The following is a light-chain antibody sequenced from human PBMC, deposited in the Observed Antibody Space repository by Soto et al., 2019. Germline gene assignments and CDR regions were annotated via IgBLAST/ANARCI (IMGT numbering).Light chain of an antibody. J-gene: IGKJ4*01. CDR2: KAS. Sequence: DIPMTQSPSTLSGSVGDRVTITCRASQTISSWLAWYQQKPGKAPKLLIYKASTLKSGVPSTFSGSGSGTEFTLTISSLQPDDFATYYCLQYNTYPITFGGGTKVEIK. V-gene: IGKV1-5*03. CDR1: QTISSW. CDR3: LQYNTYPIT.